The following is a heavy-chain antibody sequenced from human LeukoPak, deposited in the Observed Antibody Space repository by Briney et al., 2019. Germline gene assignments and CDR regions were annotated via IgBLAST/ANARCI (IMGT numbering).Heavy chain of an antibody. D-gene: IGHD3-22*01. CDR1: GFTFSSYG. CDR2: IRYDGSNK. V-gene: IGHV3-30*02. J-gene: IGHJ4*02. Sequence: GGSLRLSCAASGFTFSSYGMHWVRQAPGKGLEWVAFIRYDGSNKYYADPVKGRFTISRDNSKNTLYLQMNSLRAEDTAVYYCAKVDYYDSSGQYYFDYWGQGTLVTVSS. CDR3: AKVDYYDSSGQYYFDY.